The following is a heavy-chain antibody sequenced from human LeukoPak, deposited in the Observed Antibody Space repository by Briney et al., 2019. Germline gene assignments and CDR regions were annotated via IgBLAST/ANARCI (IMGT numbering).Heavy chain of an antibody. CDR3: ARDRRLWLRYGMDV. V-gene: IGHV3-66*01. Sequence: GGSLRLSCAASGFTVSSNYMSWVRQAPGKGLDWVSVIYSGGSTYYADSVKGRFTISRDNSKNTLYLQMNSLRAEDTAVYYCARDRRLWLRYGMDVWGQGTTVTVSS. D-gene: IGHD5-18*01. CDR1: GFTVSSNY. CDR2: IYSGGST. J-gene: IGHJ6*02.